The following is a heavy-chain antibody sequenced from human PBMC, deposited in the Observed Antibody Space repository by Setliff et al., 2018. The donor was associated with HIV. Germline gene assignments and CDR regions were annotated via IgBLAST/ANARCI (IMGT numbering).Heavy chain of an antibody. Sequence: RASVKVSCKASGYTFTSYGISWVRQAPGQGLEWMGWINAGNGNTKYSQKFQGRVTITRDTSASKAYMELSSLRSEDTAVYYCARDRRIQPNWPTGVGMDVWGQGTTVTVSS. D-gene: IGHD5-18*01. CDR1: GYTFTSYG. CDR2: INAGNGNT. V-gene: IGHV1-3*01. CDR3: ARDRRIQPNWPTGVGMDV. J-gene: IGHJ6*02.